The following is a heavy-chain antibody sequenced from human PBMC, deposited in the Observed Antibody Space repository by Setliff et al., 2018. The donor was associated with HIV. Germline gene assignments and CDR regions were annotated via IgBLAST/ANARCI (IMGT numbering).Heavy chain of an antibody. CDR1: GGSFSGYY. D-gene: IGHD6-13*01. Sequence: SETLSLTCAVYGGSFSGYYWSWIRQPPGKGLEWIGEINHSGSTNYNPSLKSRVTISVDTSKNQFSLKLSSVTAADTAVYYCARGSGYSSSWYVVRWFDPWGQGTLVTAPQ. CDR2: INHSGST. J-gene: IGHJ5*02. V-gene: IGHV4-34*01. CDR3: ARGSGYSSSWYVVRWFDP.